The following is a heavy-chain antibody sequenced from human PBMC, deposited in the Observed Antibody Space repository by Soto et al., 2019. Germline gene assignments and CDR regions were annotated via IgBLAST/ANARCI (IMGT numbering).Heavy chain of an antibody. J-gene: IGHJ4*02. CDR1: GGSISSGGYF. CDR3: ARFAKEENPKVGSWYYFDY. D-gene: IGHD6-13*01. V-gene: IGHV4-31*03. Sequence: QVQLQESGPGLVKPSQTLSLTCTVSGGSISSGGYFWSWVRQHPGKGLEWIGNIYYSGRTYYNPSLKSRVTISVDTSKNQFSLNLSSVTAVDTAVYYCARFAKEENPKVGSWYYFDYWGQGTRVTVSS. CDR2: IYYSGRT.